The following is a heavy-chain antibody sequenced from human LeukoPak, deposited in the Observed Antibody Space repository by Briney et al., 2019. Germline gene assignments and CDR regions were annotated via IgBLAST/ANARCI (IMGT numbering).Heavy chain of an antibody. J-gene: IGHJ3*02. CDR1: GFTFSSYA. CDR3: ARDSRFKLYYYDSSGIDI. V-gene: IGHV3-30-3*01. CDR2: ISYDGSNK. D-gene: IGHD3-22*01. Sequence: GRSLRLSCAASGFTFSSYAMHWVRQAPGKGLEWVAVISYDGSNKYYADSVKGRFTISRDNSKNTLYLQMNSLRAEDTAVYYCARDSRFKLYYYDSSGIDIWGQGTMVTVSS.